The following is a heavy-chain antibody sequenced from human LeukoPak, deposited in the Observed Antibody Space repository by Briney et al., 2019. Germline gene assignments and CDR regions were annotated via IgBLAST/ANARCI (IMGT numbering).Heavy chain of an antibody. CDR3: ASSSGWYGGGY. CDR1: GGSFSGYY. J-gene: IGHJ4*02. CDR2: INHSGST. Sequence: SETLSLTCAVYGGSFSGYYRSWIRQPPGKGLEWIGEINHSGSTNYNPSLKSRVTISVDTSKNQFSLKLSSVTAADTAVYYCASSSGWYGGGYWGQGTLVTVSS. D-gene: IGHD6-19*01. V-gene: IGHV4-34*01.